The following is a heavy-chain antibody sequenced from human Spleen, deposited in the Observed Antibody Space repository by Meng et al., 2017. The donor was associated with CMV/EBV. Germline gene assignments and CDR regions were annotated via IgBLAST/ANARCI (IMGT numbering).Heavy chain of an antibody. CDR2: INPNSGDT. Sequence: ASVKVSCKASGYMFTGYYIYWVRQAPGQGLEWMGWINPNSGDTTYAQKFQGRVTMTADTSRRTVYMEVSGLRSDDTAVYYCARDDGYSYGSDFWGQGTLVTVSS. CDR1: GYMFTGYY. D-gene: IGHD5-18*01. J-gene: IGHJ4*02. CDR3: ARDDGYSYGSDF. V-gene: IGHV1-2*02.